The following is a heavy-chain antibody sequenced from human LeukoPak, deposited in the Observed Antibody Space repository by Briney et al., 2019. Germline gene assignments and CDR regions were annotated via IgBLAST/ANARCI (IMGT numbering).Heavy chain of an antibody. J-gene: IGHJ4*02. CDR3: AKDARRTSGWYFFDY. CDR2: ISDSGSIT. V-gene: IGHV3-23*01. Sequence: GGSLRLSCAASGFTFSDAWMSWVRQAPGKGLEWVSVISDSGSITYYADSVKGRFTISRDNSKNTLFLQMNSLRAEDTALYYCAKDARRTSGWYFFDYWGQGTLVSVSS. D-gene: IGHD6-19*01. CDR1: GFTFSDAW.